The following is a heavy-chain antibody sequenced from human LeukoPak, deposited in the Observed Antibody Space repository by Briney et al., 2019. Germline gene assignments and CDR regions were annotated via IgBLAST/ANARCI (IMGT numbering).Heavy chain of an antibody. CDR1: GFTFSSYW. Sequence: GGSLRLSCAASGFTFSSYWMHWVRQAPGKGLVWVSRVNSDGSSTRYADSVKGRFTISRDNAKNSLYLQMNSLRAEDMALYYCAKGIGYDFWSGYSYWGQGTLVTVSS. J-gene: IGHJ4*02. CDR3: AKGIGYDFWSGYSY. D-gene: IGHD3-3*01. V-gene: IGHV3-74*01. CDR2: VNSDGSST.